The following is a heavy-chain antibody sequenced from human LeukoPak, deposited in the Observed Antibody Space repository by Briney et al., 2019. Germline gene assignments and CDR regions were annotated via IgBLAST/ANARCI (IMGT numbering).Heavy chain of an antibody. CDR2: ISGSGGST. D-gene: IGHD3-10*01. J-gene: IGHJ4*02. CDR1: GFTFSSYA. CDR3: AKSRSGSSNWALRIFDN. V-gene: IGHV3-23*01. Sequence: GGSLRLSCAASGFTFSSYAMSWVRQAPGKGLEWVSAISGSGGSTYYADSVKGRFTTSRDNSKNTLYVQMNSLRAEDTAIYYCAKSRSGSSNWALRIFDNWGQGTMVSVSS.